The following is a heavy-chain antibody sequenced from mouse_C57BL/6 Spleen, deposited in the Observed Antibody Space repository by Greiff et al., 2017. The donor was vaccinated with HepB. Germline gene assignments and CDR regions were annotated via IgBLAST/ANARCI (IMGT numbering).Heavy chain of an antibody. CDR1: GFTFSDYY. CDR2: INYDGSST. CDR3: ARDCLRYYYGSSLHWYFDV. J-gene: IGHJ1*03. V-gene: IGHV5-16*01. D-gene: IGHD1-1*01. Sequence: EVKLMESEGGLVQPGSSMNLSCTASGFTFSDYYMAWVRQVPEKGLEWVANINYDGSSTYYLDSLKSRFIISRDNAKNILYLQMSSLKSEDTATYYCARDCLRYYYGSSLHWYFDVWGTGTTVTVSS.